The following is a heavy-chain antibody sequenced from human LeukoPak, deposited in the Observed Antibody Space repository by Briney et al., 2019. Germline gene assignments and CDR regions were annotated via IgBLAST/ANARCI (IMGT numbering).Heavy chain of an antibody. Sequence: PSETLSLTCTVSGGSISSSSYYWGWIRQPPGKGLEWIGSIYYSGSTYYNPSLKSRVTISVDTSKNQFSLKLSSVTAADTAVYYCASNPSYYDLWSGYYALFDYWGQGTLVTVSS. D-gene: IGHD3-3*01. CDR1: GGSISSSSYY. J-gene: IGHJ4*02. CDR2: IYYSGST. V-gene: IGHV4-39*01. CDR3: ASNPSYYDLWSGYYALFDY.